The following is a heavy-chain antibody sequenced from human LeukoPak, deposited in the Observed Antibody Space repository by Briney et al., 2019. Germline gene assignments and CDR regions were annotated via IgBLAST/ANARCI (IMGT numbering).Heavy chain of an antibody. Sequence: GGSLILSCAAYGLTFSSYAMSWVRQAPGKGLEWVSAISGSGGSTYYADSVKGRFTISRDNSKNTLYLQMNSLRVEDTAVYYCAKDRCSGGSCLWMDVWGKGTTVTVSS. J-gene: IGHJ6*04. V-gene: IGHV3-23*01. CDR2: ISGSGGST. CDR1: GLTFSSYA. D-gene: IGHD2-15*01. CDR3: AKDRCSGGSCLWMDV.